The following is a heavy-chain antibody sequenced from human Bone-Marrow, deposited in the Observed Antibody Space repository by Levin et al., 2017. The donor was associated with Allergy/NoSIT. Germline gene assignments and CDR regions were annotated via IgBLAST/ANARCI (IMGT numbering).Heavy chain of an antibody. V-gene: IGHV1-18*01. CDR2: ISAYNGNT. J-gene: IGHJ4*02. Sequence: ASVKVSCKASGYTFTSYGISWVRQAPGQGLEWMGWISAYNGNTNYAQKLQGRVTMTTDTSTSTAYMELRSLRSDDTAVYYCARDRGYYGSGSYADYWGQGTLVTVSS. CDR3: ARDRGYYGSGSYADY. CDR1: GYTFTSYG. D-gene: IGHD3-10*01.